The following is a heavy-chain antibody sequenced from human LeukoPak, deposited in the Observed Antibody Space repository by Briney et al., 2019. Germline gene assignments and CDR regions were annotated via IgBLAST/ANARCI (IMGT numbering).Heavy chain of an antibody. D-gene: IGHD3-9*01. V-gene: IGHV4-31*03. J-gene: IGHJ6*02. CDR2: IYYNGST. Sequence: SQTLSLTCTVSGGSISSGGYYWSWIRQHPGKGLEWIGYIYYNGSTYYNPSLKSRVTISVDTSKSQFSLKLSSVTAADTAVYYCARGYYDILTGYYYYYGMDVWGQGTTVTVSS. CDR1: GGSISSGGYY. CDR3: ARGYYDILTGYYYYYGMDV.